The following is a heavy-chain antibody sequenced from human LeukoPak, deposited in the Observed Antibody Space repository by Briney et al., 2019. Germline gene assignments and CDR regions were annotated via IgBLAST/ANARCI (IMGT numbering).Heavy chain of an antibody. D-gene: IGHD3-10*01. V-gene: IGHV4-61*01. Sequence: SETLSLTCTVSGGSVSSGSYYWSWIRQPPGKGLEWIGHTYYSGSTKYNPSLTSRVTISIDTSKSQFSLKLTSVSAADTAVYYCARDSSGNYGMDVWGQGTTVTVSS. CDR1: GGSVSSGSYY. CDR2: TYYSGST. CDR3: ARDSSGNYGMDV. J-gene: IGHJ6*02.